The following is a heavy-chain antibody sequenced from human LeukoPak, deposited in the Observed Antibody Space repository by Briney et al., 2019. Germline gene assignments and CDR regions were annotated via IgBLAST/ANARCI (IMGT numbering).Heavy chain of an antibody. J-gene: IGHJ4*02. V-gene: IGHV4-59*01. CDR1: GGSISSYY. Sequence: SETLSLTCTVSGGSISSYYWSWIRQPPGKGLEWIGYIYYSGSTNYNPSLKSRVTISVDTSKNQFSLKLSSVTAADTAVYYCAIYSGYGLDYWGQGTLVTVSS. CDR3: AIYSGYGLDY. CDR2: IYYSGST. D-gene: IGHD5-12*01.